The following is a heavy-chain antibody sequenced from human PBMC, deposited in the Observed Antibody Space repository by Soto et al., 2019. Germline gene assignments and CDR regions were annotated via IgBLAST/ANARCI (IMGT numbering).Heavy chain of an antibody. D-gene: IGHD5-12*01. V-gene: IGHV4-31*03. CDR3: ASPTTQTRWTDAFDI. CDR1: GGSISSGGYY. CDR2: IYYSGST. J-gene: IGHJ3*02. Sequence: QVQLQESGPGLVKPSQTLSLTCTVSGGSISSGGYYWSWIRQHPGKGLEWIGYIYYSGSTYYNPSLKSRVSISVDTSKNQFSLKLNSVTAADTAVYYCASPTTQTRWTDAFDIWGQGTMVTVSS.